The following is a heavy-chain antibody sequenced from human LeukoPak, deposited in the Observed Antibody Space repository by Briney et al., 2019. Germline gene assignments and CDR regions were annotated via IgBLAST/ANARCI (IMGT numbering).Heavy chain of an antibody. Sequence: KPSETLFLTCTVPVGSISTSNYYWGWFRQPPGKGLERIGNIFYSGSTSHHPSLNIRVTISLHPSKTQFSLKLSSVTAADTAVYYCASNRIGGSPTVYDYWGQGTLVTVSS. CDR3: ASNRIGGSPTVYDY. V-gene: IGHV4-39*07. CDR2: IFYSGST. J-gene: IGHJ4*02. CDR1: VGSISTSNYY. D-gene: IGHD1-26*01.